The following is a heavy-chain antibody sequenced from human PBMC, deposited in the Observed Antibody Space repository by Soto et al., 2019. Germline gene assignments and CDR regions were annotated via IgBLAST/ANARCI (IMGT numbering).Heavy chain of an antibody. Sequence: PGGSLRLSCAASGFTFSSYAMSWVRQAPGKGLEWVSAISGSGGSTYYADSVKGRFTISRDNSKNTLYLQMNGLRAEDTAVYYCAKNFGVVPSPYYYGMDVWGQGTTVTVSS. V-gene: IGHV3-23*01. J-gene: IGHJ6*02. CDR3: AKNFGVVPSPYYYGMDV. CDR1: GFTFSSYA. D-gene: IGHD3-3*01. CDR2: ISGSGGST.